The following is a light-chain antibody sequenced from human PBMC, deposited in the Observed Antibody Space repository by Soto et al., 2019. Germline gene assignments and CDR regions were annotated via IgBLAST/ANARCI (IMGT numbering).Light chain of an antibody. J-gene: IGKJ1*01. CDR3: QQYNNWPRT. CDR2: GAS. Sequence: EIVLTQSPCTLSLSPGERASLSCMASQSVSSNLAWYQQKPGQAPRLLIYGASTRATGIPARFSGSGSGTEFTLTISSLQSEDFAVYYCQQYNNWPRTFGQGTKVDIK. CDR1: QSVSSN. V-gene: IGKV3-15*01.